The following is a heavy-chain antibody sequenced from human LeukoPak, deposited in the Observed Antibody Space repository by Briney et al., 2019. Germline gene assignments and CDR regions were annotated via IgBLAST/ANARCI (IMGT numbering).Heavy chain of an antibody. D-gene: IGHD6-6*01. V-gene: IGHV3-48*01. Sequence: GGSLRLSCVASGFTFNTYGMNWFRQAPGKGLEWVSYISSSSSTIYYADSVKGRFTISRDNAKNSLYLQMNSLRAEDTAVYYCARDSWTLVPDAFDIWGQGTMVTVSS. J-gene: IGHJ3*02. CDR1: GFTFNTYG. CDR3: ARDSWTLVPDAFDI. CDR2: ISSSSSTI.